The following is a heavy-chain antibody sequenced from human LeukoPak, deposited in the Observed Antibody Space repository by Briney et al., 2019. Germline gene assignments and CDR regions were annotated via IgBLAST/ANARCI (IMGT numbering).Heavy chain of an antibody. CDR3: AREKNFYDSSGYYS. CDR2: INPSGGTT. Sequence: ASVKVSCKASGYTFTSYHMHWVRQAPGQGLEWMGIINPSGGTTNYAQKFRGRVTMTRDMSTSTVYMELSSLRSEDTAVYYCAREKNFYDSSGYYSWGQGTLVTVSS. V-gene: IGHV1-46*01. J-gene: IGHJ4*02. D-gene: IGHD3-22*01. CDR1: GYTFTSYH.